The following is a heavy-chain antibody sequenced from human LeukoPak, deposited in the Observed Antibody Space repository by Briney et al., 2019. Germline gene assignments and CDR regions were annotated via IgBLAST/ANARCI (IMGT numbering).Heavy chain of an antibody. J-gene: IGHJ4*02. D-gene: IGHD2-15*01. CDR1: GFTFSSYS. Sequence: PGGSLRLSCAASGFTFSSYSMNWVRQAPGKGLEWVSSISSSSSYIYYADSVQGRFTISRDNSKSTPCLQMNSLRAEDTAVYYCAKQLGYCSDGSCYFPYWGQGTLVTDSS. CDR2: ISSSSSYI. V-gene: IGHV3-21*04. CDR3: AKQLGYCSDGSCYFPY.